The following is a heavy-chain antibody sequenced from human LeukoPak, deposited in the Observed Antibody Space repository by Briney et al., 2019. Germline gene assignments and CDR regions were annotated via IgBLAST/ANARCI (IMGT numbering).Heavy chain of an antibody. V-gene: IGHV4-39*01. CDR2: SYYTGST. J-gene: IGHJ3*02. CDR3: TRQGTYYYTSSGYALGAFDI. CDR1: GGSINSSSYY. Sequence: SETLSLTCTVSGGSINSSSYYWGWIRQPPEKGLEWIGGSYYTGSTYYNPSLKSRVTISVDTSKNQFSLRLTSVTAADTAVYFCTRQGTYYYTSSGYALGAFDIWGQGTMVTVSS. D-gene: IGHD3-22*01.